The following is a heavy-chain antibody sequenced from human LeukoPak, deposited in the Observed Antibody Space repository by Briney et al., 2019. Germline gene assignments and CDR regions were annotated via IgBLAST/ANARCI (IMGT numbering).Heavy chain of an antibody. CDR2: INHSGST. Sequence: SEALSLTCAVYGGSFSGYYWSWIRQPPGKGLEWIGEINHSGSTNYNPSLKSRVTISVDTSKNQFSLKLSSVTAADTAVYYCARGGRYSYGRALFDYWGQGTLVTVSS. J-gene: IGHJ4*02. D-gene: IGHD5-18*01. V-gene: IGHV4-34*01. CDR1: GGSFSGYY. CDR3: ARGGRYSYGRALFDY.